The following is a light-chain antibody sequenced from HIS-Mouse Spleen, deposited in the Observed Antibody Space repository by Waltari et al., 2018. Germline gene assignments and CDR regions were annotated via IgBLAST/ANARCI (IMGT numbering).Light chain of an antibody. Sequence: QSALTQPRSVSGSPGQSVTISCTGTSSDVGGYNYVSWYQQHPGQAPKLMIYDVSKRPSGVPDHFYGSKSGNTASLTISGLQAEDEADYYCCSYAGSYTWVFGGGTKLTVL. CDR2: DVS. CDR1: SSDVGGYNY. CDR3: CSYAGSYTWV. V-gene: IGLV2-11*01. J-gene: IGLJ3*02.